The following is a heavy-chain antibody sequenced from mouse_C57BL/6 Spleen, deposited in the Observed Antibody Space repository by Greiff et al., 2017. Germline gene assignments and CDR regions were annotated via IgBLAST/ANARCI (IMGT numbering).Heavy chain of an antibody. D-gene: IGHD1-1*01. V-gene: IGHV1-53*01. CDR1: GYTFTSYW. CDR3: ARGHGSSPWYFDV. Sequence: VQLQQPGTELVKPGASVKLSCKASGYTFTSYWMHWVKQRPGQGLEWIGNINPSNGGTNYNEKFKSKATLTVDKSSSTAYMQLSSLTSEDSAVYYGARGHGSSPWYFDVWGTGTTVTVSS. J-gene: IGHJ1*03. CDR2: INPSNGGT.